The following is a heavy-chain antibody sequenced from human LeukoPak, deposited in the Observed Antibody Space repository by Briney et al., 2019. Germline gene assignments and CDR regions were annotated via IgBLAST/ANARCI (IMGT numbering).Heavy chain of an antibody. CDR3: ARHLMANWFDP. V-gene: IGHV4-39*01. CDR1: GGSISSSSYY. CDR2: IYYSGST. D-gene: IGHD5-24*01. J-gene: IGHJ5*02. Sequence: SETLSLTCTVSGGSISSSSYYWRWIRQPPGKGLEWIGSIYYSGSTYYNPSLKSRVTISVDTSKNQFSLKLSSVTAADTAVYYCARHLMANWFDPWGQGTLVTVSS.